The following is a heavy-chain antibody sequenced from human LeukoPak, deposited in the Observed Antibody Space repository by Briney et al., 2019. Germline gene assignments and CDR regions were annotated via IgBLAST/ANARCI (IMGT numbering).Heavy chain of an antibody. CDR2: IYYSGST. J-gene: IGHJ3*02. V-gene: IGHV4-30-4*07. CDR1: GGSISSGGYS. CDR3: ARFRGRYAFDI. D-gene: IGHD3-10*01. Sequence: TSGTLSLTCAVSGGSISSGGYSWSWIRQPPGKGLVWIGYIYYSGSTYYNPSLKSRVTISVDTSKNQFSLKLSSVTAADTDVYYCARFRGRYAFDIWGQGTMVTVSS.